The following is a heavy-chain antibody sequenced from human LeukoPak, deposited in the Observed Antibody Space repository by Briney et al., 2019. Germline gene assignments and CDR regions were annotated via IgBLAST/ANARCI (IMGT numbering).Heavy chain of an antibody. J-gene: IGHJ4*02. CDR2: FDPEEAKM. V-gene: IGHV1-24*01. Sequence: ASVRVSCKVSGYSVTELSMQWVRQAPGKGLECLGGFDPEEAKMVYAQKFQGRATMTEDTSTDTAYMELRGLTSEDTAVYYCATRSGDFWSGYVDWGQGTLVAVSS. CDR1: GYSVTELS. D-gene: IGHD3-3*01. CDR3: ATRSGDFWSGYVD.